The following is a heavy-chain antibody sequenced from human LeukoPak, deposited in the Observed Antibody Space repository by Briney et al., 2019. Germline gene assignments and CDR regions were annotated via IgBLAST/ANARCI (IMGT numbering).Heavy chain of an antibody. D-gene: IGHD3-22*01. CDR3: ARRHYHDDSGYYFAFDV. J-gene: IGHJ3*01. Sequence: GESLKISCKGSGYSFTNYWIGWVRQMPGKGLEWMGIISPGDSNTRHSPSFQGQVTISADKSINTVYLQWSSLKASDTAMYYCARRHYHDDSGYYFAFDVWGQGTMVTVSS. CDR2: ISPGDSNT. CDR1: GYSFTNYW. V-gene: IGHV5-51*01.